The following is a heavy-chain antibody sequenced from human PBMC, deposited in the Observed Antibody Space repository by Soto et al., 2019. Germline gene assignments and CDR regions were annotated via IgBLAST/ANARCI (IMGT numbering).Heavy chain of an antibody. Sequence: GESLKISCRGSGYSFAGYWITWVRQKPGKGLEWMGRIDPSDSQTYYSPSFRGHVTISATKSITTVFLQWSSLRASDTAMYYCARQIYDSDTGPNFQYYFDSWGQGTPVTVSS. J-gene: IGHJ4*02. CDR1: GYSFAGYW. CDR3: ARQIYDSDTGPNFQYYFDS. V-gene: IGHV5-10-1*01. CDR2: IDPSDSQT. D-gene: IGHD3-22*01.